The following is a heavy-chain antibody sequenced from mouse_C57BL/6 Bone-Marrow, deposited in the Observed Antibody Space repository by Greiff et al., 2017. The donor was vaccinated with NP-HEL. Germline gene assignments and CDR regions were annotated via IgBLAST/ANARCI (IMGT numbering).Heavy chain of an antibody. D-gene: IGHD1-1*01. CDR1: GFNIKDDY. CDR3: THNYYGSSGYFDY. Sequence: EVQLQQSGAELVRPGASVKLSCTASGFNIKDDYMHWVKQRPEQGLEWIGWIDPENGDTEYASKFQGKATITADTSSNTAYLQLSSLTSEDTAVYYCTHNYYGSSGYFDYWGQVTTLTVSS. CDR2: IDPENGDT. V-gene: IGHV14-4*01. J-gene: IGHJ2*01.